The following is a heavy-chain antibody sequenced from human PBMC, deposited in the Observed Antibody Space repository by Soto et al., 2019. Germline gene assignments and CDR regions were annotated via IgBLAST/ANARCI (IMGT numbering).Heavy chain of an antibody. D-gene: IGHD1-20*01. J-gene: IGHJ4*02. CDR1: GGSISSSSYY. CDR2: IYYSGST. Sequence: QLQLQESGPRLVKPSETLSLTCTVSGGSISSSSYYWGWIRQPPGKGREWIGSIYYSGSTYYNPSLMSQVTISVDTSKNQFALKLSSVTAADTAVYYCARLVITGTTGGFDYWGQGTLVTVSS. CDR3: ARLVITGTTGGFDY. V-gene: IGHV4-39*01.